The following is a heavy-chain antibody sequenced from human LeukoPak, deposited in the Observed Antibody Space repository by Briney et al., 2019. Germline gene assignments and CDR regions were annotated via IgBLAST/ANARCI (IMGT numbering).Heavy chain of an antibody. CDR2: INSDGSST. CDR1: GFTVSTNY. V-gene: IGHV3-74*01. D-gene: IGHD4-23*01. CDR3: ARAGRTRWGFDY. Sequence: GGSLRLSRAASGFTVSTNYMSWVRQAPGKGLVWVSRINSDGSSTSYADSVKGRFTISRDNAKNTLYLQMNSLRAEDTAVYYCARAGRTRWGFDYWGQGTLVTVSS. J-gene: IGHJ4*02.